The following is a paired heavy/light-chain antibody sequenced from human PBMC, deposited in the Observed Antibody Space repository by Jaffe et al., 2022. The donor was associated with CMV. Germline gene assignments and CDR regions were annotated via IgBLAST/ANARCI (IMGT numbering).Light chain of an antibody. CDR1: QSLSSSY. J-gene: IGKJ2*01. CDR3: QQYGNSPYT. V-gene: IGKV3-20*01. CDR2: GAS. Sequence: EIVLTQSPGTLSLSPGERATLSCRASQSLSSSYLAWYQQKPGQAPRLLIYGASSRATGIPDRFSGSGSGTDFTLSISSLEAEDLAVYYCQQYGNSPYTFGQGTKLEIK.
Heavy chain of an antibody. CDR2: ISGSGGTT. D-gene: IGHD5-18*01. CDR3: AKGHHRGQSYYLGY. Sequence: EVQLVESGGGLVQPGGSLRLSCAASGFTFSTYAMTWVRQAPGKGLEWVSAISGSGGTTYYADSVKGRFTISRDNSKNTLYLQMKSLRTEDTAVYYCAKGHHRGQSYYLGYWGQGTLVTVSS. J-gene: IGHJ4*02. CDR1: GFTFSTYA. V-gene: IGHV3-23*04.